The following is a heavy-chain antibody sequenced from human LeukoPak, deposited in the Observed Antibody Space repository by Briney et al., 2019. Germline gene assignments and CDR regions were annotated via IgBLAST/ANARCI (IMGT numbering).Heavy chain of an antibody. J-gene: IGHJ4*02. V-gene: IGHV3-74*03. CDR1: GFTVSSSY. CDR2: IKSDGSII. CDR3: ARGSRYYYDNSAYDE. Sequence: GGSLRLSCAASGFTVSSSYMSWVRQAPGKGLEWVSRIKSDGSIITYADSVKGRFTISRDNAKDILYLKMNSLRAEDTAVYYCARGSRYYYDNSAYDEWGQGTLVTVSS. D-gene: IGHD3-22*01.